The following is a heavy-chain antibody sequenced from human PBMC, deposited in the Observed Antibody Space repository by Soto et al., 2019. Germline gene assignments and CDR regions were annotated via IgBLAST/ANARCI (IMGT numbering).Heavy chain of an antibody. CDR3: ARSSPFQY. CDR2: IYYSGNT. V-gene: IGHV4-39*01. CDR1: SASLSSSAYH. J-gene: IGHJ4*01. Sequence: ETLSLTCSVSSASLSSSAYHWSWIPQAPGRGPEWIGSIYYSGNTYDEPSLGSRVSISVDASRNQFSLKLSSVTAADAGVYYCARSSPFQYWGPRILVTVPS. D-gene: IGHD6-6*01.